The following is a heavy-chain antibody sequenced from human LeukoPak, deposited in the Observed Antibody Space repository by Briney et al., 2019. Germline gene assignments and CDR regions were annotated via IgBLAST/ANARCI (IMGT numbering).Heavy chain of an antibody. Sequence: GESLRLSCAASGFTFSSYWMSWVRQAPGKGLEWVANIKQDGSEKYYVDSVKGRFTISRDNAKNSLYLQMNSLRAEDTAVYYCARAHTYYYGSGSYDYFDYWGQGTLVTVSS. J-gene: IGHJ4*02. D-gene: IGHD3-10*01. CDR2: IKQDGSEK. V-gene: IGHV3-7*03. CDR1: GFTFSSYW. CDR3: ARAHTYYYGSGSYDYFDY.